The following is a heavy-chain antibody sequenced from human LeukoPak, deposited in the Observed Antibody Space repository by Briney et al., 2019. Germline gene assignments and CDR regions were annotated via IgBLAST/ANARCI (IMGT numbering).Heavy chain of an antibody. CDR3: AHDLAYIRFDN. CDR2: VSPSGDIT. V-gene: IGHV3-23*01. J-gene: IGHJ4*02. D-gene: IGHD1-1*01. CDR1: GLIFSSHG. Sequence: GGSLSLSCAGSGLIFSSHGMNWVRQAPGKGLEWVSGVSPSGDITYYADSVKGRFTISRDNSKNRVYLQMDSLRFEDAAVYYCAHDLAYIRFDNWGQGTLVTVSS.